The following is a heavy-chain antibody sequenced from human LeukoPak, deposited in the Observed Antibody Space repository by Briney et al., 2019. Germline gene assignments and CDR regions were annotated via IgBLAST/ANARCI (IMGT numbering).Heavy chain of an antibody. J-gene: IGHJ3*02. D-gene: IGHD3-10*01. Sequence: GGSLRLSCAASGFNLSSYDMHWVRQATGKGLEWVSAIGTAGDPYYPGSVKGRFTISRENAKNSLYLQMNSLRAGDTAVYYCARSDLGDAFDIWGQGTMVTVSS. V-gene: IGHV3-13*05. CDR3: ARSDLGDAFDI. CDR2: IGTAGDP. CDR1: GFNLSSYD.